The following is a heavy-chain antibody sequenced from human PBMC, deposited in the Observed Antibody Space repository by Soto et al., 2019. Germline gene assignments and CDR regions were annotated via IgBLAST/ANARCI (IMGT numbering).Heavy chain of an antibody. V-gene: IGHV4-59*01. Sequence: QVQLQESGPGLVKPSETLSLTCTVSGGSISRYYWSWIRQPPGKGLEWIGYIYYSGRTNYNPSLKSRVTISVDTPKTQFSLKLSSVTAADTAVYYCARGYCSSTTCYIWDNWFDPWGQGTLVTVSS. J-gene: IGHJ5*02. CDR1: GGSISRYY. CDR3: ARGYCSSTTCYIWDNWFDP. D-gene: IGHD2-2*01. CDR2: IYYSGRT.